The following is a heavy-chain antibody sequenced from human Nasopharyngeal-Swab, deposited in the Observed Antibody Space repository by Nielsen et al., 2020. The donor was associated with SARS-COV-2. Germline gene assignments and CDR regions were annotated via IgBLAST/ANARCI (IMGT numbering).Heavy chain of an antibody. CDR3: ARDVSGNY. CDR2: IDPSDSYT. J-gene: IGHJ4*02. Sequence: VRQMPGKGLEWMGRIDPSDSYTNYGPSFQGHVTISVGKSISAAYLQWTSMKASATAMYYCARDVSGNYWGQGTLVTVSS. D-gene: IGHD5/OR15-5a*01. V-gene: IGHV5-10-1*01.